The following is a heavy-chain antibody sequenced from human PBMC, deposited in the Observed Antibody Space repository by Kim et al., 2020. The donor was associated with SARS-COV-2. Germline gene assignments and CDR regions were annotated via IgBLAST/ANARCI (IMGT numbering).Heavy chain of an antibody. CDR2: IHYSWTT. D-gene: IGHD1-26*01. Sequence: SETLSLTCTVSGGPIISYYWPWIRQPPGKGLEWIGYIHYSWTTGYNPSPKSRVTMSVDTTKNQISLNLRYVTAADTAVHYCARYNGSSYAEEGMGAWGQG. V-gene: IGHV4-59*12. CDR3: ARYNGSSYAEEGMGA. CDR1: GGPIISYY. J-gene: IGHJ6*02.